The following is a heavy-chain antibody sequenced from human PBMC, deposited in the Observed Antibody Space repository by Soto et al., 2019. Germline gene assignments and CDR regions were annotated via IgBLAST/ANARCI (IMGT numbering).Heavy chain of an antibody. D-gene: IGHD3-3*01. V-gene: IGHV1-58*01. Sequence: ASVKVSCKASGFTFTSSAVQWVRQARGQRLEWIGWIVVGSGNTNYAQKFQERVTITRDMSTSTAYMELSSLRSEDTAVYYCALIFGVAEDLDYWGQGTLVTVSS. CDR3: ALIFGVAEDLDY. CDR1: GFTFTSSA. CDR2: IVVGSGNT. J-gene: IGHJ4*02.